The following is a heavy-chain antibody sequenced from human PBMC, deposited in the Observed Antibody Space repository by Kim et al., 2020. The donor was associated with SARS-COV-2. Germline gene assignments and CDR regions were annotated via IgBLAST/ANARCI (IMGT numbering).Heavy chain of an antibody. D-gene: IGHD2-2*01. CDR1: GFTFSSYA. CDR3: ARSHLYCSSINCPKSSYYCYCIDD. CDR2: ISGSGGST. V-gene: IGHV3-23*01. J-gene: IGHJ6*02. Sequence: GGSLRLSCAASGFTFSSYAMSWVRQAPGKGLEWVSDISGSGGSTYYADSVKGRFTISRDNSKNTLYLQMNSLRAEDTAVYYCARSHLYCSSINCPKSSYYCYCIDDWGQGTTVTVSS.